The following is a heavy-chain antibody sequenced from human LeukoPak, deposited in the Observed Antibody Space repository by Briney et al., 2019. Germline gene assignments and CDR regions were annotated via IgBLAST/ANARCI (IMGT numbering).Heavy chain of an antibody. V-gene: IGHV3-30-3*01. CDR2: ISYDGSNK. CDR1: GFTFSSYA. J-gene: IGHJ4*02. CDR3: ARDHEKFSSGYQDY. D-gene: IGHD3-22*01. Sequence: PGGSLRLSCAASGFTFSSYAMHWVRQAPGKGLEWVAVISYDGSNKYYADSVKGRFTISRDNSKNTLYLQMNSLRAEDTAVYYCARDHEKFSSGYQDYWGQGTLVTVSS.